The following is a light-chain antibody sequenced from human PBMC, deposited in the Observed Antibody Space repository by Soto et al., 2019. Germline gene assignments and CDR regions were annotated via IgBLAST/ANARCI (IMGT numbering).Light chain of an antibody. J-gene: IGKJ1*01. V-gene: IGKV3D-15*02. CDR1: QSVSSN. CDR3: QQYYTPSWT. CDR2: DAS. Sequence: EIVLIQSPATLSLSPGERATLSCRASQSVSSNLAWYQQNPGQAPRLLIFDASNRATGIPARFSGSGSGTDFTLTISSLQAEDVAVYYCQQYYTPSWTFGQGTKVDIK.